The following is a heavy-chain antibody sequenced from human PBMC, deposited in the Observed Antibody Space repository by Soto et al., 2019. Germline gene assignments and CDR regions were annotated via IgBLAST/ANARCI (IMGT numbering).Heavy chain of an antibody. V-gene: IGHV3-11*01. J-gene: IGHJ4*01. CDR1: GFTFSDYY. CDR3: ARSGLPLIEILDY. D-gene: IGHD1-1*01. CDR2: INPRGETR. Sequence: GGSLRLSCAASGFTFSDYYMNWIRQAPGQGLEWLSFINPRGETRYIADSIRGRFTFSRDNARRSLYVQMNSLRAEDTAVYYCARSGLPLIEILDYWGHGTLVTVSS.